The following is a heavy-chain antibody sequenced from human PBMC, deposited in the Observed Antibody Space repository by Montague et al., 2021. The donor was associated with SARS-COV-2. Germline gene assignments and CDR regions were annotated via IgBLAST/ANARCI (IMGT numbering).Heavy chain of an antibody. V-gene: IGHV4-4*08. J-gene: IGHJ3*01. CDR3: ARPASGIGNAFDA. D-gene: IGHD3-10*01. CDR1: SGSVSSDY. CDR2: IYSSGST. Sequence: SETLSLTCSVSSGSVSSDYWSWIRQPPGKGLEWIGYIYSSGSTSYNPSLKSRVTISVDTSKDQFSLNLNSVTVADTAIYFCARPASGIGNAFDAWGQGTMVNVSS.